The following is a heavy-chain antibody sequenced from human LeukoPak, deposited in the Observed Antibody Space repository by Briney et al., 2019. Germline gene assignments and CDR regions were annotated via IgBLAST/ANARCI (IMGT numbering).Heavy chain of an antibody. Sequence: SGPVLVKPTGTLTLTCTVSGFSLSNAGIGVSWIRQPPGKALEWLAHIFSNDEKSYNTSLKSRLTISKDTSKSQVVLTMTGMDPVDTGTYYCARIGYKYGSYYFDDWGQGTLVTVSS. D-gene: IGHD3-10*01. V-gene: IGHV2-26*01. CDR1: GFSLSNAGIG. CDR3: ARIGYKYGSYYFDD. CDR2: IFSNDEK. J-gene: IGHJ4*02.